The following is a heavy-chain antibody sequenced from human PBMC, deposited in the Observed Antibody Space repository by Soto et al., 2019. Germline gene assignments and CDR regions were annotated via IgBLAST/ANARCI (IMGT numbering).Heavy chain of an antibody. CDR3: ATGRYCISTSCSKEGYYYCGMDL. CDR1: GYTLTELS. J-gene: IGHJ6*02. Sequence: QVQLVQSGAEVKKPGASVKVSCKVSGYTLTELSMHWVRQAPGKGLEWMGGFDPEDGETIYAQKFQGRVTMTEDTSTDTAYMELSSLRSEDTAVYYCATGRYCISTSCSKEGYYYCGMDLWGQQTPLTVSS. D-gene: IGHD2-2*01. CDR2: FDPEDGET. V-gene: IGHV1-24*01.